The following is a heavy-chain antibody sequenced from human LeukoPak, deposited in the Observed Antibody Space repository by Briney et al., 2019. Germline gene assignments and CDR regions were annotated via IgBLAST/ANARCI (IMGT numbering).Heavy chain of an antibody. D-gene: IGHD2-15*01. V-gene: IGHV3-23*01. CDR1: GFTFSSYA. CDR3: AKCIVRATYCFDY. J-gene: IGHJ4*02. Sequence: PGGSLRLSCAASGFTFSSYAMTWVRQAPGKGLEWVSGISDSGGSTYYADSVKGRFTISRDNSKNTLYLQMNSLRAEDTAVYYCAKCIVRATYCFDYWGQGTLVTVSS. CDR2: ISDSGGST.